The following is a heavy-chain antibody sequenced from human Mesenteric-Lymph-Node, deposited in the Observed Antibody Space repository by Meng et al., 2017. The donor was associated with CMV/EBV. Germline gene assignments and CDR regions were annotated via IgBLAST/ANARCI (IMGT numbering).Heavy chain of an antibody. V-gene: IGHV1-2*06. CDR1: EYTLTGYY. CDR2: INPNSGGT. J-gene: IGHJ4*02. D-gene: IGHD3-10*01. Sequence: SEYTLTGYYMHWVRQAPGQGLEWLGRINPNSGGTNYAQKFQGRVTMTRDTSISTAYMELSRLRSDDTAVYYCARAQYYYGSGSPPSDYWGQGTLVTVSS. CDR3: ARAQYYYGSGSPPSDY.